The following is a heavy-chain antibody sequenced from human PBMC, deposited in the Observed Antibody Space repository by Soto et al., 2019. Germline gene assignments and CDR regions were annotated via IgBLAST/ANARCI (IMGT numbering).Heavy chain of an antibody. V-gene: IGHV4-4*07. D-gene: IGHD2-21*02. Sequence: SETLSLACTVSGGSISSYYWSWIRQPAGKGLEWIGRIYTSGSTNYNPSLKSRVTMSVDTSKNQFSLKLSSVTAADTAVYYCARDQYCGGDCYGYGMDVWGQGTTVTVSS. CDR2: IYTSGST. CDR3: ARDQYCGGDCYGYGMDV. CDR1: GGSISSYY. J-gene: IGHJ6*02.